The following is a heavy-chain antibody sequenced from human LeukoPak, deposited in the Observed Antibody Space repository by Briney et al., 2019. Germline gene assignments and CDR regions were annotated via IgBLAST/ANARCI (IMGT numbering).Heavy chain of an antibody. V-gene: IGHV3-23*01. CDR1: GFSLKTYN. J-gene: IGHJ5*02. CDR2: ISGSGGST. D-gene: IGHD3-9*01. CDR3: AKSPSDILTGYYPDWFDP. Sequence: GGSLRLSCAASGFSLKTYNMNWVRQAPGKGLEWVSAISGSGGSTYYADSVKGRFTISRDNSKNTLYLQMNSLRAEDTAVYYCAKSPSDILTGYYPDWFDPWGQGTLVTVSS.